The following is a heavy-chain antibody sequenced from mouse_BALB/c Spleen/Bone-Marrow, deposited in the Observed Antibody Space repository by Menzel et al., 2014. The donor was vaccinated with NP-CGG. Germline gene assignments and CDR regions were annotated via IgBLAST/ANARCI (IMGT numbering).Heavy chain of an antibody. CDR3: ARGWLLSWFAY. J-gene: IGHJ3*01. CDR2: IYPYNGGT. Sequence: EVKLRESGPELVKPAASVKISCKASGYTFTDYNMHWVKQSHGRSLEWIGYIYPYNGGTGYNQKFKSKATLTVDNSSSTAYMELRSLTSEDSAVYYCARGWLLSWFAYWGQGTLVTVSA. CDR1: GYTFTDYN. V-gene: IGHV1S29*02. D-gene: IGHD2-3*01.